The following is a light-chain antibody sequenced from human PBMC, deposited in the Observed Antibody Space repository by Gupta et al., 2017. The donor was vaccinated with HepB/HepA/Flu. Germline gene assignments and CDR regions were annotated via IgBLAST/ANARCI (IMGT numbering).Light chain of an antibody. CDR2: GAS. CDR1: QSFTSGY. Sequence: EIVLTQSPGTLSLSPGERATLSCRASQSFTSGYLAWYQQKPGQAPRLLIYGASRRDTDIPDRFSGGGSGKDFTLTISRREPEDFAVYYCQHDDFSIPLSFGGGTKVEMK. J-gene: IGKJ4*01. CDR3: QHDDFSIPLS. V-gene: IGKV3-20*01.